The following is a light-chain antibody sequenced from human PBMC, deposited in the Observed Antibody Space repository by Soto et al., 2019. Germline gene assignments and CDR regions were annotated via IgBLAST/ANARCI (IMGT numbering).Light chain of an antibody. CDR3: QQYGSSPYS. Sequence: EIGLTQSPGTLSLSPGERATLSCRASQSVSSSYLAWYQQKPGQAPRLLSSCASSRATGIPDRFSGSGSGTDFTLTISRLEPEDFAVDYCQQYGSSPYSFGQGTKLEIK. V-gene: IGKV3-20*01. CDR2: CAS. J-gene: IGKJ2*03. CDR1: QSVSSSY.